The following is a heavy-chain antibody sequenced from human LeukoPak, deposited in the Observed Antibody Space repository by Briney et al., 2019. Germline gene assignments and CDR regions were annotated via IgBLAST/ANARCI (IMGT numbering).Heavy chain of an antibody. J-gene: IGHJ6*02. CDR3: AREDVDTVSGVYYYYGMDV. Sequence: PSESLSLTCTVSGGSISSYYWSWIRQPPGKGLEWIGYIYNSGSTNYNPSLKSRVTISVDTSKNQFSLKLSSVTAADTAVYYCAREDVDTVSGVYYYYGMDVWGQRATVTVSS. V-gene: IGHV4-59*01. D-gene: IGHD5-18*01. CDR2: IYNSGST. CDR1: GGSISSYY.